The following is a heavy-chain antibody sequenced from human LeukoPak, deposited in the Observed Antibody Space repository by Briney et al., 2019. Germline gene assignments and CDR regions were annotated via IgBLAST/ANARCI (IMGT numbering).Heavy chain of an antibody. Sequence: ASVKVSCKASGYTFTGYYMHWVRQAPGQGLEWMGWFNPNSGDTSFAQKFQGRVTTTRDTSISTAYMELSRPRSDDTAVYYCAVVVGTGDYWGQGTLVTVSS. CDR1: GYTFTGYY. D-gene: IGHD2-15*01. V-gene: IGHV1-2*02. CDR2: FNPNSGDT. CDR3: AVVVGTGDY. J-gene: IGHJ4*02.